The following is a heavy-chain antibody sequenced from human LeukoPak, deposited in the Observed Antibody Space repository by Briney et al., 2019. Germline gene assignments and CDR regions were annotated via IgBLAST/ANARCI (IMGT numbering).Heavy chain of an antibody. CDR2: IKQDGSEK. CDR1: GFTFSSYW. V-gene: IGHV3-7*01. CDR3: ARDQQIVVVPAADDYYYYMDV. D-gene: IGHD2-2*01. J-gene: IGHJ6*03. Sequence: GGSLRLSCAASGFTFSSYWMSWVRQAPGKGLGWVANIKQDGSEKYYVDSVKGRFTISRDNAKNSLYLQMNSLRAEDTAVYYCARDQQIVVVPAADDYYYYMDVWGKGTTVTVSS.